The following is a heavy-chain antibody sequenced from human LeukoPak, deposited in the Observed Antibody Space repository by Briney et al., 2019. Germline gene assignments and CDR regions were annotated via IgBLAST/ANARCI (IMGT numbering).Heavy chain of an antibody. Sequence: GGSLRLSCAASGFTFSSYGMHWVRQAPGKGLEWVAVIWYDGSNKYYADSVKGRFTISRDNSKNTLYLQMNSLRAEDTAVYYCARDAYSGYDLVDYWGQGTLVTVSS. CDR2: IWYDGSNK. CDR1: GFTFSSYG. V-gene: IGHV3-33*01. J-gene: IGHJ4*02. CDR3: ARDAYSGYDLVDY. D-gene: IGHD5-12*01.